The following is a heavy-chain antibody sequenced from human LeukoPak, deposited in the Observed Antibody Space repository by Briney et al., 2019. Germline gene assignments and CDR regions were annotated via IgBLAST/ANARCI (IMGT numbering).Heavy chain of an antibody. Sequence: GGSLRLSCAASGFTFSDYYMSWIRQAPGKGLEWVSYISVSGGVRSYADSVKGRFTISRDDARNSLYLQMNSLKDEDTAVYYCARDRGYFYDQLVYWGQGTLVTVSS. V-gene: IGHV3-11*04. D-gene: IGHD2/OR15-2a*01. J-gene: IGHJ4*02. CDR2: ISVSGGVR. CDR1: GFTFSDYY. CDR3: ARDRGYFYDQLVY.